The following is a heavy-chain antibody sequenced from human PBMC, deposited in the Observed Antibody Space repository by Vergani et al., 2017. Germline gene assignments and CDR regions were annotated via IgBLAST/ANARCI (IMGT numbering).Heavy chain of an antibody. CDR3: ARHRPYSSSSSLSLYYFDY. CDR2: IYYSGST. D-gene: IGHD6-6*01. Sequence: QVQLQESGPGLVKPSETLSLTCTVSGGSISSYYWGWIRQPPGKGLEWIGSIYYSGSTYYNPSLKSRVTISVDTSKNQFSLKLSSVTAADTAVYYCARHRPYSSSSSLSLYYFDYWGQGTLVTVSS. J-gene: IGHJ4*02. CDR1: GGSISSYY. V-gene: IGHV4-39*01.